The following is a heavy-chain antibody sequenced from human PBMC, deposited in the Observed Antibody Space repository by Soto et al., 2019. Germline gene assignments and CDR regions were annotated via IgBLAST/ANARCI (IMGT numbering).Heavy chain of an antibody. CDR1: GFTVSSYR. Sequence: EVHLVESGGGLVQPGGSLRLSCAAAGFTVSSYRLNWVRQAPGKGLKWVSYITSSGTTVYYADSVRGRFTISRDNAKNSLYLQMNSLRDDDTAVYYYARGSSNWAYYFDFWGQGTLVTVFS. CDR3: ARGSSNWAYYFDF. D-gene: IGHD6-13*01. V-gene: IGHV3-48*02. CDR2: ITSSGTTV. J-gene: IGHJ4*02.